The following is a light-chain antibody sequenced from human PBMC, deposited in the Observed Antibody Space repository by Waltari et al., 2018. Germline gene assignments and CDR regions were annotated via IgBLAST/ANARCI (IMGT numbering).Light chain of an antibody. Sequence: EIMLTQSPGTLSLSPGERATLSCRASQSISRYLAWYQHKPGQAPRLLIDDASSRATGIPDMCSGSGSGTDFSLTISRLEPEDFAVYDCQKYGSLPATFGQGTKVEIK. CDR2: DAS. J-gene: IGKJ1*01. CDR1: QSISRY. CDR3: QKYGSLPAT. V-gene: IGKV3-20*01.